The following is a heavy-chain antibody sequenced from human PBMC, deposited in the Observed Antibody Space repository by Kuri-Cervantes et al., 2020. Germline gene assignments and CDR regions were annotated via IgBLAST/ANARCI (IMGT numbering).Heavy chain of an antibody. V-gene: IGHV1-69*13. CDR3: ARLGITIFGVVMGYGTARYYYGMDV. D-gene: IGHD3-3*01. CDR1: GYTFTSYY. Sequence: SVKVSCKASGYTFTSYYMHWVRQAPGQGLEWMGGIIPIFGTANYAQKFQGRVTITADESTSTAYMELSSLRSEDTAVYYCARLGITIFGVVMGYGTARYYYGMDVWGQGTTVTVSS. J-gene: IGHJ6*02. CDR2: IIPIFGTA.